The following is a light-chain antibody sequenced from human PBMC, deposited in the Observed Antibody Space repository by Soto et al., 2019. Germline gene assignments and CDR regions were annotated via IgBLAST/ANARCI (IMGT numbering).Light chain of an antibody. V-gene: IGLV2-23*01. CDR3: CSYEGNGAWV. CDR2: EDH. CDR1: GVDVGNYDL. Sequence: QSALTQPASVSGSPGQSITISCAGSGVDVGNYDLHSWYQQIPGKAPHLIIFEDHRRPSGVSDRFSGSKAGNTASLTSSGRQEEDEADFFCCSYEGNGAWVFGGGTKVTVL. J-gene: IGLJ3*02.